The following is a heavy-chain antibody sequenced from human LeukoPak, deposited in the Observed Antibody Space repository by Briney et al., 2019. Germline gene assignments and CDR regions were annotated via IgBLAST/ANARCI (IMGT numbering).Heavy chain of an antibody. D-gene: IGHD6-6*01. Sequence: EGSLKLSCAASGFSLSGSAMHWVRQASGKGLEWVGRIRSKAHSYATAYAASVKGRFTISRDDSKNTAYLQMNSLKTEDTAVYYCTRLSSWETEGIVARPEDFDYWGQGSLVTVSS. J-gene: IGHJ4*02. CDR1: GFSLSGSA. CDR3: TRLSSWETEGIVARPEDFDY. V-gene: IGHV3-73*01. CDR2: IRSKAHSYAT.